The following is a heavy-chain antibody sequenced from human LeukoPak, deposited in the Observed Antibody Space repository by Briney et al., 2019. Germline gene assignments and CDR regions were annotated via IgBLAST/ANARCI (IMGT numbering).Heavy chain of an antibody. V-gene: IGHV1-18*01. J-gene: IGHJ5*02. CDR1: GYTFTSYG. Sequence: GASVKVSCKASGYTFTSYGISWVRQAPGQGLEWMGWISAYSGNTNYAQKLQGRVTMTTDTSTSTAYMELRSLRSDDTAVYYCARGGVRGTMIVVVHNWFDPWGQGTLVTVSS. CDR2: ISAYSGNT. D-gene: IGHD3-22*01. CDR3: ARGGVRGTMIVVVHNWFDP.